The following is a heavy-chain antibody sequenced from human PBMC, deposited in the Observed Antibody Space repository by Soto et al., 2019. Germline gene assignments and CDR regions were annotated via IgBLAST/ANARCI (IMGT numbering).Heavy chain of an antibody. J-gene: IGHJ5*02. V-gene: IGHV4-59*01. D-gene: IGHD3-3*01. Sequence: SETLSLTCTVSGGSISSYYWSWIRQPPGKGLEWIGYIYYSGSTNYNPSLKSRVTISVDTSKNQFSLKLSSVTAADTAVYYCAIEPPHYDFWSGYHPGWFDPWGQVTLVTVSS. CDR3: AIEPPHYDFWSGYHPGWFDP. CDR1: GGSISSYY. CDR2: IYYSGST.